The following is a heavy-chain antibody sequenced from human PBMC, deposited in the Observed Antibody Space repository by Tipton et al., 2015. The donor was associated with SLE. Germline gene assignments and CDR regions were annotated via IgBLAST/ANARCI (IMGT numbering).Heavy chain of an antibody. CDR2: INHSGST. Sequence: GLVKPSETLSLSCTVSGYAISSGYYWSWIRQPPGKGLEWIGEINHSGSTNYNPSLKSRVTISVDTSKNQFSLKLSSVTAADTAVYYCARVRPPLSIFGVVKGTDYYYMDVWGKGTTVTVSS. CDR1: GYAISSGYY. D-gene: IGHD3-3*01. V-gene: IGHV4-38-2*02. J-gene: IGHJ6*03. CDR3: ARVRPPLSIFGVVKGTDYYYMDV.